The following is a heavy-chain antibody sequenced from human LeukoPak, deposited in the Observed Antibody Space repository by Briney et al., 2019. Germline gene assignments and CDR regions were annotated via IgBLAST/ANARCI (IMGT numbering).Heavy chain of an antibody. V-gene: IGHV3-20*04. Sequence: GGSLRLSCAASGFTFDDYGMSWVRQAPGKGLEWVATIDWNGDNTAYADSVKGRFTISRDNAKNSLYLQMNSLRAEDTAVYYCARVHGAYPFDYWGQGTLVTVSS. CDR3: ARVHGAYPFDY. J-gene: IGHJ4*02. CDR1: GFTFDDYG. D-gene: IGHD4/OR15-4a*01. CDR2: IDWNGDNT.